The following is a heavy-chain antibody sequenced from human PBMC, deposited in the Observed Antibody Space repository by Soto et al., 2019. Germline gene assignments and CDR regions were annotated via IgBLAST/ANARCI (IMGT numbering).Heavy chain of an antibody. V-gene: IGHV1-69*01. CDR1: GGTLSSYA. Sequence: KVSCKASGGTLSSYAISWVRQAPGQGLEWMGGIIPIFGTANYAQKFQGRVTITADESTSTAYMELSSLRPEDTAVYYCARDPSHSYYTLFYYFDYWGQGTLVTVSS. J-gene: IGHJ4*02. CDR2: IIPIFGTA. CDR3: ARDPSHSYYTLFYYFDY. D-gene: IGHD1-26*01.